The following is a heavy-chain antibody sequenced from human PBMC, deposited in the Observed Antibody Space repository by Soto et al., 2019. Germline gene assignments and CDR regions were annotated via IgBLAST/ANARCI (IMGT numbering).Heavy chain of an antibody. Sequence: EVQVLESGGVLGQPGGSLKLSCAPSGFTFSTYAMSWVRQAPGKGLEWVSAISAGSAGIYYADSVKGRFTVSRDNSKSTLYLQMDSLRAEDTAVYYCAKALSDWNFDYWGQGILVTVSS. J-gene: IGHJ4*02. CDR1: GFTFSTYA. CDR3: AKALSDWNFDY. V-gene: IGHV3-23*01. CDR2: ISAGSAGI. D-gene: IGHD6-19*01.